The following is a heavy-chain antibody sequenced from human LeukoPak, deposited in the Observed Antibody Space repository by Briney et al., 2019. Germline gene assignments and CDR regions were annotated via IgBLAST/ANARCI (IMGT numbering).Heavy chain of an antibody. V-gene: IGHV1-69*01. J-gene: IGHJ4*02. CDR1: GVTFSSYA. D-gene: IGHD5-18*01. Sequence: AKVSCKASGVTFSSYAISWGRQAPGQRPEWMGGIIPIFGTANCAHKFKGRVTITADEYTSTAYIELSSLRSEDPAVYYCARDALGGYSYGLTIDYWGQGTLVTVSS. CDR2: IIPIFGTA. CDR3: ARDALGGYSYGLTIDY.